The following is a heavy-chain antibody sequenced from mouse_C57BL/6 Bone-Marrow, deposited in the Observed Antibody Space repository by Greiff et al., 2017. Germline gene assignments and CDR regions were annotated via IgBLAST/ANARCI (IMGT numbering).Heavy chain of an antibody. CDR1: GYTFTSYG. V-gene: IGHV1-81*01. J-gene: IGHJ3*01. Sequence: VQLQQSGAELARPGASVKLSCKASGYTFTSYGISWVKQRTGQGLEWIGEIYPRSGNTYYNGKFKGKATLTADKSSSTAYMELRSLTSEDSAVYLCARWGGDAWFAYWGQGTLVTVSA. CDR3: ARWGGDAWFAY. D-gene: IGHD3-3*01. CDR2: IYPRSGNT.